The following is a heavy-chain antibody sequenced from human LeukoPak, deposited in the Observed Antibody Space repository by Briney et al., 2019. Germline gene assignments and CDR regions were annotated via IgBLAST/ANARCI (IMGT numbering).Heavy chain of an antibody. D-gene: IGHD3-22*01. J-gene: IGHJ4*02. CDR2: ISGSGGSI. Sequence: GGSLRLSCAASGFTFSSYWMHWVRQAPGKGLVWVSGISGSGGSIGYADSVKGRFTISRDNAKNSLYLQMNSLRAEDTALYYCAKDIRVTYDSSGYYSHWGQGTLVTVSS. CDR3: AKDIRVTYDSSGYYSH. V-gene: IGHV3-74*01. CDR1: GFTFSSYW.